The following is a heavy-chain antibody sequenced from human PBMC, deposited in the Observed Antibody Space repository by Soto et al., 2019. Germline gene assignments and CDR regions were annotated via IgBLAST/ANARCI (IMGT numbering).Heavy chain of an antibody. V-gene: IGHV3-15*01. Sequence: GGSLRLSCAASGFTFSNAWMSWVRQAPGKGLEWVGRIKSKTDGGTTDYAAPVKGRFTISRDDSKNTLYQQMNSLKTEGTAVYYCTTGGPFGDSDYWGQGTLVTVSS. J-gene: IGHJ4*02. CDR2: IKSKTDGGTT. CDR1: GFTFSNAW. D-gene: IGHD3-3*01. CDR3: TTGGPFGDSDY.